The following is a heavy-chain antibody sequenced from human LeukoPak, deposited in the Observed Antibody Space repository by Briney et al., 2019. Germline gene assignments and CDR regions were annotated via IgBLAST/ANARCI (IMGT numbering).Heavy chain of an antibody. CDR3: PRHGQCYDSSGPLGQTFDY. Sequence: SETLSLACTVSGGPIRSYYWSWTRQPPGKGLEWIGYIYYRGSTNYNPSLKSRVTISVDTSKNQFSLKLSSVTAADTAVYYCPRHGQCYDSSGPLGQTFDYWGQGTLVTVSS. CDR2: IYYRGST. J-gene: IGHJ4*02. CDR1: GGPIRSYY. D-gene: IGHD3-22*01. V-gene: IGHV4-59*08.